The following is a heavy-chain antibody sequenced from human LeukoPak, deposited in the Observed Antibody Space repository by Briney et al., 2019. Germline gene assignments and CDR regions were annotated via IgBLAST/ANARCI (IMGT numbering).Heavy chain of an antibody. CDR2: INPNSGGT. J-gene: IGHJ4*02. CDR1: GYIFTGYF. D-gene: IGHD5-18*01. CDR3: ARDLTWIQLWWRTPGFDY. Sequence: ASVKVSCKASGYIFTGYFIHWVRQAPRQGPEWMGRINPNSGGTNYAQDFQGRVTMTRDTSISTAYMELRSLRSDDTAVYYCARDLTWIQLWWRTPGFDYWGQGTLVTVSS. V-gene: IGHV1-2*06.